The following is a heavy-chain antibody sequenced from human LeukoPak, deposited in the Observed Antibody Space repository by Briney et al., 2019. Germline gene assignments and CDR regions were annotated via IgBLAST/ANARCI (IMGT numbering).Heavy chain of an antibody. CDR3: ASGPYSSSWYNWFDP. V-gene: IGHV1-69*05. Sequence: GASVKVSCKASGGTFSSYAISWVRQAPGQGLEWMGGIIPIFGTANYAQKFQGRVTITTDESTSTAHMELSSLRSEDTAVYYCASGPYSSSWYNWFDPWGQGTLVTVSS. J-gene: IGHJ5*02. D-gene: IGHD6-13*01. CDR2: IIPIFGTA. CDR1: GGTFSSYA.